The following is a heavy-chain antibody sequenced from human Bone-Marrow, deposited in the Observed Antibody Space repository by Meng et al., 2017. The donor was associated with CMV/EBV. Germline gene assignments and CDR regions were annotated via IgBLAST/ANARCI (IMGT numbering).Heavy chain of an antibody. V-gene: IGHV3-30*02. CDR1: GFTFSSYG. Sequence: GESLKISCSASGFTFSSYGMHWVRQAPGKGLEWVAFIRYDGSNKYYADPVKGRFTISRDNSKNTLYLQMNSLRAEDTAVYYCARALWGSSFAYFDYWGQGTLVTVSS. J-gene: IGHJ4*02. D-gene: IGHD6-13*01. CDR3: ARALWGSSFAYFDY. CDR2: IRYDGSNK.